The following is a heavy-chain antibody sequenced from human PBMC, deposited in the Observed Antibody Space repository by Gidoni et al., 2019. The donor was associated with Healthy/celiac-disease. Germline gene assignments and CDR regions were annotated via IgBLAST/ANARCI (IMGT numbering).Heavy chain of an antibody. CDR2: IKSKTDGGTT. Sequence: EVQLVESGGGLVKPGGSLRLSCAASGFTFSNAWMSWVRQAPGKGLELVGRIKSKTDGGTTDYAAPVKGRFTISRDDSKNTLYLQMNSLKTEDTAVYYCTTSSSSWYPDYWGQGTLVTVSS. CDR1: GFTFSNAW. V-gene: IGHV3-15*01. D-gene: IGHD6-13*01. CDR3: TTSSSSWYPDY. J-gene: IGHJ4*02.